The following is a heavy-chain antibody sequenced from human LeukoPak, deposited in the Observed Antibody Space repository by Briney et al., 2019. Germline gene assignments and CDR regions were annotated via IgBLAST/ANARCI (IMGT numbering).Heavy chain of an antibody. CDR1: GFTFSSYW. J-gene: IGHJ5*02. CDR2: INSDGSST. D-gene: IGHD3-3*01. V-gene: IGHV3-74*01. CDR3: ARERSFYDFWSGYYSKDGFDP. Sequence: PGGSLRLSCAASGFTFSSYWMHWVRQAPGKGLVWVSRINSDGSSTSYAVSVKGRFTISRDNAKNTLYLQMNSLRAEDTAVYYCARERSFYDFWSGYYSKDGFDPWGQGTLVTVSS.